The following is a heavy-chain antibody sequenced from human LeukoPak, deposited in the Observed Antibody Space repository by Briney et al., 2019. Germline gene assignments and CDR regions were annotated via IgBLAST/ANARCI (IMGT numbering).Heavy chain of an antibody. CDR3: VKSNSRYQPWTLDI. CDR1: GYSISSGYY. Sequence: SETLSLTCTVSGYSISSGYYWGWIWQPPGKGLEWIGSIYHSGSTYYNPSLKSRVTISVDTSNNQLSLKVNSVTAADTAMYYCVKSNSRYQPWTLDIWGRGTMVTVSS. J-gene: IGHJ3*02. V-gene: IGHV4-38-2*02. CDR2: IYHSGST. D-gene: IGHD2-2*01.